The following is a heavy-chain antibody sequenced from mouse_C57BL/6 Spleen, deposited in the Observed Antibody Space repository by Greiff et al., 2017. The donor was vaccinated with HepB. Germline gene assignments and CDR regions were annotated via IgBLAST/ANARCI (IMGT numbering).Heavy chain of an antibody. V-gene: IGHV1-15*01. CDR3: TRPFITTVVPDY. CDR2: IDPETGGT. Sequence: QVQLQQSGAELVRPGASVTLSSKASGYTFTDYEMHWVKQTPVHGLEWIGAIDPETGGTAYNQKFKGKAILTADKSSSTAYMELRSLTSEDSAVYYCTRPFITTVVPDYWGQGTTLTVSS. CDR1: GYTFTDYE. J-gene: IGHJ2*01. D-gene: IGHD1-1*01.